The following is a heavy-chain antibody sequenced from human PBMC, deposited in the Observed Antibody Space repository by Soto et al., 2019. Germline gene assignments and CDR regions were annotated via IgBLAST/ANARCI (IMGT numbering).Heavy chain of an antibody. D-gene: IGHD3-22*01. CDR3: TTDLVYYYDSSGYHWGGYFDY. Sequence: GGSLRLSCAASGFTFSNAWMSWVRQAPGKGLEWVSRIKSKTDGGTTDYAAPVKGRFTISRDDSKNTLYLQMNSLKTEDTAVYYCTTDLVYYYDSSGYHWGGYFDYWGQGTLVTVSS. CDR1: GFTFSNAW. CDR2: IKSKTDGGTT. V-gene: IGHV3-15*01. J-gene: IGHJ4*02.